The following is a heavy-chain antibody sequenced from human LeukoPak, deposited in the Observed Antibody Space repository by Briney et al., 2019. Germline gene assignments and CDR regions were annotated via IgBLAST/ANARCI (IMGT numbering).Heavy chain of an antibody. CDR2: ISASGLNT. CDR1: GFTFSRYS. J-gene: IGHJ4*02. D-gene: IGHD6-6*01. Sequence: GGSLRLSCAASGFTFSRYSMNWVRQAPGKGLEWVSTISASGLNTYYTDSVKGRFTISRDNSKNMLYLQMNSLRAEDTAVYYCASSIAARRGDYWGQGTLVTVSS. V-gene: IGHV3-23*01. CDR3: ASSIAARRGDY.